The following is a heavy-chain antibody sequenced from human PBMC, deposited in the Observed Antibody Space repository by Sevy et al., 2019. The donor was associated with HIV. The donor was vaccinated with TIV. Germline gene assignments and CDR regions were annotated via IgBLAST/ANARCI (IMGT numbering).Heavy chain of an antibody. CDR2: INGNSDAI. D-gene: IGHD2-8*01. Sequence: GGSLRLSCAASGFTFSTYSMNWVRQAPGKGLEWISYINGNSDAIYYADSVRGRFTISRDNAKNSLYLQMNSLRDEDTAVYYCARDFVYASDYWGQGTLVTVSS. J-gene: IGHJ4*02. V-gene: IGHV3-48*02. CDR3: ARDFVYASDY. CDR1: GFTFSTYS.